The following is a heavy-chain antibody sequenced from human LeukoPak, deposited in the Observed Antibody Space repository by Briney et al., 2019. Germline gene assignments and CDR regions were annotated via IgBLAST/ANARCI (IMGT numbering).Heavy chain of an antibody. CDR3: ARADSRRYALDY. J-gene: IGHJ4*01. D-gene: IGHD1-26*01. V-gene: IGHV1-46*04. Sequence: EASVKVSCKASGYTFTSYFMHWVRQAPGGGLGWMAIINLSVGSVSYAQNLRGRGTMTRDTSTSTVYMELSSLRSADTAVYYCARADSRRYALDYW. CDR2: INLSVGSV. CDR1: GYTFTSYF.